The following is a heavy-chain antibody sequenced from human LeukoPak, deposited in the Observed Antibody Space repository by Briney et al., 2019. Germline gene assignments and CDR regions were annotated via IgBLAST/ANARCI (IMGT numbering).Heavy chain of an antibody. J-gene: IGHJ4*02. CDR1: GGTFSSYA. D-gene: IGHD6-13*01. CDR3: ARSIRSGSSSWYVSDY. V-gene: IGHV1-69*06. CDR2: IIPIFGTA. Sequence: SVKVSCKASGGTFSSYAISWVRQAPGQGLEWMGGIIPIFGTANYAQKFQGRVTIAADKSTSTAYMELSSLRSEDTAVYYCARSIRSGSSSWYVSDYWGQGTLVTVSS.